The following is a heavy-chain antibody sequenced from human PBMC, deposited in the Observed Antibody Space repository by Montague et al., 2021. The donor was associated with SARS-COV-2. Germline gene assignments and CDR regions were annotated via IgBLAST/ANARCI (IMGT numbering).Heavy chain of an antibody. V-gene: IGHV3-7*05. J-gene: IGHJ4*02. D-gene: IGHD3-9*01. CDR3: ARDRYYDILTG. CDR2: VNQDASEK. CDR1: GFTFDNYW. Sequence: SLRLSCAASGFTFDNYWMAWVRQVPEKGLEWVASVNQDASEKYYVDSVKGRFTISRDNAKNSLSLQMSSLRVEDTAMYYCARDRYYDILTGWGQGTLVTVSS.